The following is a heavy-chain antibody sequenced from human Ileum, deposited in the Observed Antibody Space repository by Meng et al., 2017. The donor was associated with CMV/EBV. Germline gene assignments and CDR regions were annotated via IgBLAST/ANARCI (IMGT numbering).Heavy chain of an antibody. Sequence: GESLKISCATSGFTFSSYEMNWVRQAPGKGLEWISYISTSSTTIYYADSVKGRFTISRDNAENSLYLQMNSLRAEDTAVYYCARDNDYTNSYWGRGTLVTVSS. CDR2: ISTSSTTI. CDR1: GFTFSSYE. CDR3: ARDNDYTNSY. D-gene: IGHD4-11*01. J-gene: IGHJ4*02. V-gene: IGHV3-48*03.